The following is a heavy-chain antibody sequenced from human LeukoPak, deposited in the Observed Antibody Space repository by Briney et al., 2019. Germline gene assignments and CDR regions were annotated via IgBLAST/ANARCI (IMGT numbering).Heavy chain of an antibody. CDR2: TYYRSKWYN. V-gene: IGHV6-1*01. CDR1: GDSVSSNSAA. Sequence: SQTLSLTCAISGDSVSSNSAAWNWIRQFPSRGLEWLGRTYYRSKWYNDYAVSVKSRITINPDTSKNQFSLQLNSVTPEDTAVYYCARAGSSWFWGTLNWFDPWGQGTLVTVSS. D-gene: IGHD6-13*01. CDR3: ARAGSSWFWGTLNWFDP. J-gene: IGHJ5*02.